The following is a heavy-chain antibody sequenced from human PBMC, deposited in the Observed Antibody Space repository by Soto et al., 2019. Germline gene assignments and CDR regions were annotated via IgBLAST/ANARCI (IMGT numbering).Heavy chain of an antibody. D-gene: IGHD6-13*01. V-gene: IGHV1-18*01. CDR1: GYTFTSYG. J-gene: IGHJ4*02. CDR2: ISAYNGNT. CDR3: ARDRITTGYSSSWTSIDY. Sequence: GASVKVSCKASGYTFTSYGISWVRQAPGQGLEWMGWISAYNGNTNYAQKLQGRVTMTTDTSTSTAYMELRSLRSDDTAVYYCARDRITTGYSSSWTSIDYWGQGTLVTVSS.